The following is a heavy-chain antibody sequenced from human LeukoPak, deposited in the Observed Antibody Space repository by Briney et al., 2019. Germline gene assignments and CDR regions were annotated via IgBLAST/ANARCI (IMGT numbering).Heavy chain of an antibody. Sequence: PGGSLRLSCAASGFTVNSNYMNWVRQAPGKGLEWVSVVYSDDTTYYADPVKGRFTISRDNSKNTLYLQMNNLRAEDTAVYYCARGGGYYAIDYWGQGTLVTVSS. J-gene: IGHJ4*02. CDR1: GFTVNSNY. V-gene: IGHV3-53*01. CDR3: ARGGGYYAIDY. D-gene: IGHD1-26*01. CDR2: VYSDDTT.